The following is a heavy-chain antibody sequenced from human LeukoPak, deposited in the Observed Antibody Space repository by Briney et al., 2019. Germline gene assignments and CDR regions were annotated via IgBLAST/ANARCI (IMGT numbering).Heavy chain of an antibody. CDR1: SGPINIDRLY. CDR3: ARDSNIARFYF. J-gene: IGHJ4*02. V-gene: IGHV4-39*07. Sequence: SETLSLTCTVSSGPINIDRLYWGWIRQPPGKGLEWIASVSYSGVTYYNPSLQSRVTVSLDTSKNLFSLKLTSVTAADTAVYFCARDSNIARFYFWGQGTLVTVSS. CDR2: VSYSGVT. D-gene: IGHD4-11*01.